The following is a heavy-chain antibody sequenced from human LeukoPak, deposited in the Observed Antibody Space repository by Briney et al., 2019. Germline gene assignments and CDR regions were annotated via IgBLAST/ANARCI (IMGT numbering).Heavy chain of an antibody. Sequence: ASVKVSCKASGYTFTSYGISWVRQAPGQGLEWMGWISAYNGNTNYAQKLQGRVTMTTDTSTSTAYMELRSPRSDDTAVYYCARDQRDTAMVTGRAFDIWGQGTMVTVSS. CDR2: ISAYNGNT. D-gene: IGHD5-18*01. J-gene: IGHJ3*02. V-gene: IGHV1-18*01. CDR1: GYTFTSYG. CDR3: ARDQRDTAMVTGRAFDI.